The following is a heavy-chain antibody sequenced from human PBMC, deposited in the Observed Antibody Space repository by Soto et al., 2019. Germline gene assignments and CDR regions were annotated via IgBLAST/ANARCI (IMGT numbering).Heavy chain of an antibody. D-gene: IGHD6-13*01. CDR1: GFTFSSYG. Sequence: PGGSLRLSCAASGFTFSSYGMNWVRQAPGKGLEWVSYISSSSSTIYYADSVKGRFTISRDNAKNSLYLQMNSLRDEDTAVYYCARVSPDSSSWYDFDYWGQGTLVTVSS. CDR2: ISSSSSTI. J-gene: IGHJ4*02. V-gene: IGHV3-48*02. CDR3: ARVSPDSSSWYDFDY.